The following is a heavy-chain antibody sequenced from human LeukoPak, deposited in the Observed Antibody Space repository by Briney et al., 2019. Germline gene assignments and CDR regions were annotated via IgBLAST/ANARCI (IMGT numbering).Heavy chain of an antibody. CDR2: LSGSGGSA. V-gene: IGHV3-23*01. CDR3: AKGRYESSGFNWAA. D-gene: IGHD3-22*01. J-gene: IGHJ4*02. Sequence: GGSLRISCAASGFTFSNYAMTWIRQAPGKGLEWVSALSGSGGSAYYADSVKGRFTISRDNSKNTLYLQMNSLRAEDTAVYYCAKGRYESSGFNWAAWGQGPLVTVSS. CDR1: GFTFSNYA.